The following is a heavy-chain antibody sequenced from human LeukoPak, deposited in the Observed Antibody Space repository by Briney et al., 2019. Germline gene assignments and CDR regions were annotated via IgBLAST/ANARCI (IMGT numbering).Heavy chain of an antibody. V-gene: IGHV4-59*01. Sequence: PSETLSLTCTVSGGSISSYYWSWIRQPPGKGLEWIGYIYYSGSTTYNPSLKSRVTISVDTSKNQFSLKLSSVTAADTAVYYCARIPSEYYPYYYGMDVWGQGTTVTVSS. D-gene: IGHD3-10*01. CDR2: IYYSGST. CDR3: ARIPSEYYPYYYGMDV. CDR1: GGSISSYY. J-gene: IGHJ6*02.